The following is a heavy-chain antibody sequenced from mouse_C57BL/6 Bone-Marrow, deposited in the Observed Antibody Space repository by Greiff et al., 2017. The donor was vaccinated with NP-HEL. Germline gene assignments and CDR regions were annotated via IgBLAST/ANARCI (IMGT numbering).Heavy chain of an antibody. CDR3: ARDGEWSPYFDY. Sequence: DVQLVESEGGLVQPGSSMKLSCTASGFTFSDYYMAWVRQVPEKGLEWVANINYDGSSTYYLDSLKSRFIISRDNAKNILYLQMSSLKSEDTATYYCARDGEWSPYFDYWGQGTTLTVSS. J-gene: IGHJ2*01. CDR1: GFTFSDYY. CDR2: INYDGSST. V-gene: IGHV5-16*01. D-gene: IGHD1-1*02.